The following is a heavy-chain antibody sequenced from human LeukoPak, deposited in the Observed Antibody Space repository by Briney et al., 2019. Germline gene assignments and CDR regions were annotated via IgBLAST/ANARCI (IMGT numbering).Heavy chain of an antibody. CDR2: ISYDGSNK. J-gene: IGHJ6*03. CDR3: ATRDGYNYRPTGYYMDV. CDR1: GFTFSSYG. V-gene: IGHV3-30*03. D-gene: IGHD5-24*01. Sequence: GGSLRLSCAASGFTFSSYGMHWVRQAPGKGLEWVAFISYDGSNKYYADSVRGRFTISRGNAKNSLYLQMNSLRAEDTAVYYCATRDGYNYRPTGYYMDVWGKGTTVTVSS.